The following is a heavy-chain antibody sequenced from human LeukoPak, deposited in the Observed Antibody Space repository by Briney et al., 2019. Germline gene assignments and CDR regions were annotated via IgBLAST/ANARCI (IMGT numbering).Heavy chain of an antibody. CDR1: GYSFTNYW. CDR3: ATSESQTRFDY. V-gene: IGHV5-51*01. CDR2: IFPGDSDT. D-gene: IGHD1/OR15-1a*01. J-gene: IGHJ4*02. Sequence: GESLKISCKGSGYSFTNYWIGWVRQMPGKGLEWIGIIFPGDSDTTYNPSLQGQVSISADKSINTAYLQWSSLRASDTATYYCATSESQTRFDYWGQGTLVTVSS.